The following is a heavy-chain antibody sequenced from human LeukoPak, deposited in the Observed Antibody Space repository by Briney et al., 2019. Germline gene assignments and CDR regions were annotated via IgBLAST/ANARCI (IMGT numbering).Heavy chain of an antibody. V-gene: IGHV3-23*01. Sequence: PGGSLRLSCAASGFTFSSYAMHWVRQAPGKGLEWVSAISGSGGSTYYADSVKGRFTISRDNSKNTLYLQMNSLRAEDTAVYYCAKETGAYYDSSAHSGIFDYWGQGTLVTVSS. J-gene: IGHJ4*02. CDR3: AKETGAYYDSSAHSGIFDY. D-gene: IGHD3-22*01. CDR1: GFTFSSYA. CDR2: ISGSGGST.